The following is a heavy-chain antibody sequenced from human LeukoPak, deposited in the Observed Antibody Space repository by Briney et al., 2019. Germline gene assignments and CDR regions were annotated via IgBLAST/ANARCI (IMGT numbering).Heavy chain of an antibody. Sequence: GGSLRLSCAVSGFPFITYNMNWVRQAPGKGLEWVSYIDSSSSTIYYADSVKGRFTVSRDNAKNSLDLQMNSLRADDTAVYYCVRDRGISFYFDYWGQGTLVTVSS. CDR2: IDSSSSTI. J-gene: IGHJ4*02. CDR3: VRDRGISFYFDY. V-gene: IGHV3-48*01. CDR1: GFPFITYN. D-gene: IGHD3-16*02.